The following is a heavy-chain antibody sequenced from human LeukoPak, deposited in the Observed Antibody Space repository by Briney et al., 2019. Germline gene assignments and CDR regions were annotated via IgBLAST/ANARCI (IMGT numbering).Heavy chain of an antibody. Sequence: ASVKVSCKASGYTFTAYHIHWVRQAPGKGLEWMGWVNPNSGGSNYAQKFQGRVTMTRDTSISTADMELSRLTSDDTAVYYCVRAIGYCSGGSCSWGQGTLVTVSS. CDR2: VNPNSGGS. CDR1: GYTFTAYH. J-gene: IGHJ5*02. V-gene: IGHV1-2*02. CDR3: VRAIGYCSGGSCS. D-gene: IGHD2-15*01.